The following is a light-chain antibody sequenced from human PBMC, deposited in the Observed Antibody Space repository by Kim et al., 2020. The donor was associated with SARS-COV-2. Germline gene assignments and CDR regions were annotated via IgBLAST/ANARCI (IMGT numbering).Light chain of an antibody. V-gene: IGLV7-46*01. CDR3: SLFYSGAWV. J-gene: IGLJ2*01. CDR1: TGTVTSGHY. Sequence: QAVVTQEPSLTVPPGGTVTLTCGSSTGTVTSGHYPYWFQQKAGQAPRTLIYDASRKHSWTPARFSGSLLGGKAALTLSGAQPEDEAEYYCSLFYSGAWVFGGGTKVTVL. CDR2: DAS.